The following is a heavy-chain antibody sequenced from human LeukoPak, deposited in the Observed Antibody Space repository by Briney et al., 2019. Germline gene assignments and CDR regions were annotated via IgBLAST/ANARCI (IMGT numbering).Heavy chain of an antibody. V-gene: IGHV3-74*01. Sequence: GGSLRLSCAASGFTFSSYWMHWVRQAPGKGLVWVSRINSDGSSTSYADSVKGRFTISGDNAKNTLYLQMNSLRAEDTAVYYCAREPLTLARSYWYFDLWGRGTLVTVSS. CDR1: GFTFSSYW. J-gene: IGHJ2*01. CDR3: AREPLTLARSYWYFDL. CDR2: INSDGSST.